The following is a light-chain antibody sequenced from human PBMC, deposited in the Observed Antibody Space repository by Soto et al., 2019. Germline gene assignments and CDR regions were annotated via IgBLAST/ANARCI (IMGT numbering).Light chain of an antibody. CDR1: SSDVGGYNY. Sequence: QSALTQPASVSGSPGQSITLSCTGTSSDVGGYNYVSWYQQHPGKAPKLMIYEVSNRPSGVSNRFSGSNSVNTASLTISGLQAEDDADYYCSSYTSSSTPYVFGTGTKLTVL. J-gene: IGLJ1*01. CDR3: SSYTSSSTPYV. V-gene: IGLV2-14*01. CDR2: EVS.